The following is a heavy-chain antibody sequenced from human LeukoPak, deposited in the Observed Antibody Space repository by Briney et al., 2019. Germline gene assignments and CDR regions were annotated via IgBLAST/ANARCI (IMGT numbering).Heavy chain of an antibody. CDR3: AKVADYYDSSGLDY. CDR2: IYSGGST. CDR1: EFSVGSNY. J-gene: IGHJ4*02. V-gene: IGHV3-66*01. Sequence: RGSLRLSCAASEFSVGSNYMTWVRQAPGKGLEWVSLIYSGGSTYYADSVKGRFTISRDNSKNTLYLQMNSLRAEDTAVYYCAKVADYYDSSGLDYWGQGTLVTVSS. D-gene: IGHD3-22*01.